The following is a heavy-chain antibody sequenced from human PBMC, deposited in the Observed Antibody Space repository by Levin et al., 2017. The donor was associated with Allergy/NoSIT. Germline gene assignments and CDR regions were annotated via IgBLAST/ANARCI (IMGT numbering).Heavy chain of an antibody. CDR2: IIPILGIA. D-gene: IGHD2-2*01. Sequence: KISCKASGGTFSSYTISWVRQAPGQGLEWMGRIIPILGIANYAQKFQGRVTITADKSTSTAYMELSSLRSEDTAVYYCARTGYCSSTSCYGARYYYYGMDGWGQGTTVTVSS. CDR3: ARTGYCSSTSCYGARYYYYGMDG. V-gene: IGHV1-69*02. J-gene: IGHJ6*02. CDR1: GGTFSSYT.